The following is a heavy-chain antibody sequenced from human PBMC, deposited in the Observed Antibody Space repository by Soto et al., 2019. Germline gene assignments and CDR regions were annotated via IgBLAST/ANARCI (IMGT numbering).Heavy chain of an antibody. CDR3: AKDMGRAAAGTFDY. J-gene: IGHJ4*02. CDR2: ISYDGSDK. D-gene: IGHD6-13*01. CDR1: GLTFSRSG. V-gene: IGHV3-30*18. Sequence: PGGSLRLSCAASGLTFSRSGMHWVRQAPGKGLEWVALISYDGSDKYYADSVKGRFTISRDNSKNTLYLQMNSLRPEDMAVYNCAKDMGRAAAGTFDYWGQGTLVTVSS.